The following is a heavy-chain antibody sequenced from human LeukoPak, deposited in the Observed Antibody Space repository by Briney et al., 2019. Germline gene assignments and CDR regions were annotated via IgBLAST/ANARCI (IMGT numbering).Heavy chain of an antibody. V-gene: IGHV4-34*01. J-gene: IGHJ6*03. Sequence: SETLSLTCAVYGGSFSGYYWSWIRQPPGKGLEWIGEINHSGSTNYNPSLKSRVTISVDTSKNQFSLKLSSVTAADTAVYYCAREGYSYGNYYYYYMDVWGKGTTVTVSS. CDR2: INHSGST. D-gene: IGHD5-18*01. CDR1: GGSFSGYY. CDR3: AREGYSYGNYYYYYMDV.